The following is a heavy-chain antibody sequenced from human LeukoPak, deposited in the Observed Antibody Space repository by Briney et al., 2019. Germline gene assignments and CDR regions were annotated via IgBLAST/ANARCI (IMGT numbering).Heavy chain of an antibody. CDR2: IYYSGST. Sequence: PSETLSLTCTVSGGSISSYYWSWIRQPPGKGLEWIGYIYYSGSTNYNPSLKSRVTISVDTSKNQFSLKLSSVTAADTAVYYCARGRGGDYVPFYDWGQGSLVTVSS. CDR3: ARGRGGDYVPFYD. V-gene: IGHV4-59*01. J-gene: IGHJ4*02. CDR1: GGSISSYY. D-gene: IGHD4-17*01.